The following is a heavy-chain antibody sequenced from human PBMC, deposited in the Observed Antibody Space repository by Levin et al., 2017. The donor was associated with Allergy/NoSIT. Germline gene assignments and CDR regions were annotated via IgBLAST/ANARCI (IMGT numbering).Heavy chain of an antibody. V-gene: IGHV3-23*01. D-gene: IGHD2-21*02. Sequence: GDSLKISCAASGFTFSHFPMSWVRQAPGKGLEWVSLISGNGGTTYYADSVKGRFTISRDNSKNVLFLQVNNLTVEDSAIYYCAKAILPVGVTKNWFDPWGQGTPVIVSS. CDR1: GFTFSHFP. CDR2: ISGNGGTT. J-gene: IGHJ5*02. CDR3: AKAILPVGVTKNWFDP.